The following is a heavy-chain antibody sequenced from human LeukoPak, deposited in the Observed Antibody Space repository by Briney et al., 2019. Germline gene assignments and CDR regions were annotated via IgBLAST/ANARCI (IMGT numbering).Heavy chain of an antibody. J-gene: IGHJ4*02. D-gene: IGHD1-26*01. Sequence: PGGSLRLSCAASGFTFSSYSMNWVRQAPGRGLEWVSYISSSSSTIYYADSVKGRFTISRDNAKNTLYLQMNSLRAEDTAVYYCAEGVGATNIMRFDYWGQGTLVTVSS. CDR3: AEGVGATNIMRFDY. CDR1: GFTFSSYS. CDR2: ISSSSSTI. V-gene: IGHV3-48*01.